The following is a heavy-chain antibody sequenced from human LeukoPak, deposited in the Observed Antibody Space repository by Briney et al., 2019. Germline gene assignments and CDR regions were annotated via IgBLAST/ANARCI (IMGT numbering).Heavy chain of an antibody. J-gene: IGHJ6*03. D-gene: IGHD3-3*01. V-gene: IGHV5-51*01. CDR1: GYSFTSYW. Sequence: GESLKISCKGSGYSFTSYWIGWVRQMPGKGLEWMGIIYPGDSDTRYSPSFQGQVTISADKSISTAYLQWSSLKASDTAMYYCARAYYDFWSGSYYYYMDVWGKGTTVTVSS. CDR2: IYPGDSDT. CDR3: ARAYYDFWSGSYYYYMDV.